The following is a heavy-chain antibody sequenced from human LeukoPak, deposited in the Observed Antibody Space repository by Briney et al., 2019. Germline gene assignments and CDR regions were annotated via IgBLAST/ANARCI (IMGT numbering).Heavy chain of an antibody. V-gene: IGHV3-21*01. Sequence: GGSLRLSCAASGFTFSSYSMNWVRQAPGKGLEWVSSISSSSSYIYYADSVKGRFTISRDNAKNSLYLQMNSLRAEDTAVYYCARDLRFGELFNYYYYMDVWGKGTTVTASS. CDR2: ISSSSSYI. CDR1: GFTFSSYS. CDR3: ARDLRFGELFNYYYYMDV. J-gene: IGHJ6*03. D-gene: IGHD3-10*01.